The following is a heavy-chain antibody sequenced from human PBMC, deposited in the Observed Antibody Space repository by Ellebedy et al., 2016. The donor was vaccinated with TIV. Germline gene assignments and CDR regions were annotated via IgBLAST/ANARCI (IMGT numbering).Heavy chain of an antibody. CDR2: ISYGGSNK. V-gene: IGHV3-30*03. J-gene: IGHJ3*01. CDR3: ARKRANWGYPQSPFDV. D-gene: IGHD7-27*01. CDR1: GFTFSSYG. Sequence: GGSLRLSCAASGFTFSSYGMHWVRQAPGKGLEWVAVISYGGSNKYYADSVKGRFTISRDNAKNSLYLQMNSLRAEDTAVYYCARKRANWGYPQSPFDVWGQGTMVTVSS.